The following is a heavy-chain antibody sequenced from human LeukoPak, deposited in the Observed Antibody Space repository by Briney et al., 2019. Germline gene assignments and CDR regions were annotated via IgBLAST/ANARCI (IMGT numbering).Heavy chain of an antibody. D-gene: IGHD3-9*01. V-gene: IGHV1-69*04. CDR1: GGTFSSYA. CDR3: AREGLTGYYFDAFDI. J-gene: IGHJ3*02. CDR2: IIPILGIA. Sequence: SVKVSCKASGGTFSSYAISWVRQAPGQGLEWMGRIIPILGIANYAQKFQGRVTITADKSTSTAYMELSSLRSEDTAVYYCAREGLTGYYFDAFDIWGQGTMVTVSS.